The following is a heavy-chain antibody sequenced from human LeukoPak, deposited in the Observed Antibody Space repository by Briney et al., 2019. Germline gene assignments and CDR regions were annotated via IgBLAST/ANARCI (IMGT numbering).Heavy chain of an antibody. V-gene: IGHV4-61*02. CDR3: ARVRWRRTXDX. CDR1: GGSISGGSYY. CDR2: IYTSGST. D-gene: IGHD4-23*01. Sequence: PSETLSLTCTVSGGSISGGSYYWRWIRQPAGKGLEWIGRIYTSGSTNYNPSLKSRVTISVDTSKNRFSLKLSSVTAADTAVYYCARVRWRRTXDXXGQXXXXTV. J-gene: IGHJ4*02.